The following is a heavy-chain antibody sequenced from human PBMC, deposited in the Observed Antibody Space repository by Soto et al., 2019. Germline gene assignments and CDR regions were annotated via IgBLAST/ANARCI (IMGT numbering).Heavy chain of an antibody. Sequence: PSETLSLTCTVSGGSISSGGYYWSWIRQHPGKGLEWIGYIYYSGSTYYNPSLKSRVTISVDTSKNQFSLKLSSVTAADTAVYYCARDRIGTFDYWGQGTLVTVSS. CDR2: IYYSGST. D-gene: IGHD1-1*01. J-gene: IGHJ4*02. CDR1: GGSISSGGYY. CDR3: ARDRIGTFDY. V-gene: IGHV4-31*03.